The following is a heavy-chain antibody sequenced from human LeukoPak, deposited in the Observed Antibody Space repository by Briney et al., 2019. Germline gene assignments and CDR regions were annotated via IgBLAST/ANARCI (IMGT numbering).Heavy chain of an antibody. CDR2: IYYSGST. J-gene: IGHJ2*01. Sequence: SETLSLTCTVSGGSISSYYWSWIRQPPGKGLEWIGYIYYSGSTNYNPSLKSRVTISVDTSKNQFSLKLSSVTAADTAVYYCARYHYDSSGYPKALWYFDLWGRGTLVTVSS. CDR1: GGSISSYY. CDR3: ARYHYDSSGYPKALWYFDL. V-gene: IGHV4-59*01. D-gene: IGHD3-22*01.